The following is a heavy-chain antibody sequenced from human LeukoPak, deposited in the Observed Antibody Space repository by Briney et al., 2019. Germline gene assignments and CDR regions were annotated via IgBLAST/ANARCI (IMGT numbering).Heavy chain of an antibody. CDR2: ISAYNGDT. V-gene: IGHV1-18*01. D-gene: IGHD5-24*01. J-gene: IGHJ4*02. Sequence: ASVKVSCKASGYTFTSYGFGWVRQAPGRGLEWMGWISAYNGDTNYAQKLQGRVTMTTDTSTSTAYMELRSLRSDDTAVYYCARDSVAMSTIRDFGYWGQGTLVTVSS. CDR3: ARDSVAMSTIRDFGY. CDR1: GYTFTSYG.